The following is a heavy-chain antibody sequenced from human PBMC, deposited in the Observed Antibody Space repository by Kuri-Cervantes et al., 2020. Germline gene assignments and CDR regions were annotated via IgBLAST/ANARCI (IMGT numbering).Heavy chain of an antibody. CDR1: GGSISGFY. CDR3: AREPPRVYGDYRDAFDI. D-gene: IGHD4-17*01. V-gene: IGHV4-59*01. Sequence: SETLSLTCTVSGGSISGFYWSWIRQPPGKGLEWIANIYYIGTTGSTNYNPSLKSRVTIPVDTSKNQFSLKLSSVTAADTAVYYCAREPPRVYGDYRDAFDIWGQGTMVTVSS. J-gene: IGHJ3*02. CDR2: IYYIGTTGST.